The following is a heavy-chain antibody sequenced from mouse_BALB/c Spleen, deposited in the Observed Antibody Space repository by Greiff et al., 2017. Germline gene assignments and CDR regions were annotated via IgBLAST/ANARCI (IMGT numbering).Heavy chain of an antibody. CDR3: ARFDYDVYYAMDY. CDR2: INPSSGYT. D-gene: IGHD2-4*01. Sequence: VQLQQSGAELARPGASVKMSCKASGYTFTSYTMHWVKQRPGQGLEWIGYINPSSGYTNYNQKFKDKATLTADKSSSTAYMQLSSLTSEDSAVYYCARFDYDVYYAMDYWGQGTSVTVSS. J-gene: IGHJ4*01. V-gene: IGHV1-4*01. CDR1: GYTFTSYT.